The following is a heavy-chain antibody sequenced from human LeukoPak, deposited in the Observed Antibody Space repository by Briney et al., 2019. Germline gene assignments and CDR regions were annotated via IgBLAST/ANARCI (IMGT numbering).Heavy chain of an antibody. V-gene: IGHV3-23*01. D-gene: IGHD6-6*01. CDR2: ITGDGTNT. J-gene: IGHJ4*02. CDR3: ARGSSPSRPYYFDY. CDR1: GFTLSGAW. Sequence: GGSLRLSCAVSGFTLSGAWMHWVRQAPGKGLEWVSAITGDGTNTFHADSVKGRFTISRDSSESTLYLQMNSLRVEDTATYYCARGSSPSRPYYFDYWGQGTLLTVSS.